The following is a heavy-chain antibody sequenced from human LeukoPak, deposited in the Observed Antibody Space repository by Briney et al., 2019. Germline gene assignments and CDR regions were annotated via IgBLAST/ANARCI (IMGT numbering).Heavy chain of an antibody. V-gene: IGHV1-18*01. Sequence: ASVKVSCKASNYTFTSYGISWVRQAPGQGLEWMGWINAYNGNTKYAQKLQGRVTMTTDTSTTTAYMELRSLRSDDTAVYYCARDPPGDSSKDYSDYWGQGTLVTVSS. D-gene: IGHD3-22*01. J-gene: IGHJ4*02. CDR1: NYTFTSYG. CDR3: ARDPPGDSSKDYSDY. CDR2: INAYNGNT.